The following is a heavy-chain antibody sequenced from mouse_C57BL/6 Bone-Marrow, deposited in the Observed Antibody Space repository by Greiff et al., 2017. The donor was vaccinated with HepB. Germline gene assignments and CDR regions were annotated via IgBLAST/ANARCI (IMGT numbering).Heavy chain of an antibody. D-gene: IGHD1-2*01. V-gene: IGHV2-5*01. Sequence: QVQLKQSGPGLVQPSQSLSITCTVSGFSLTSYGVHWVRQSPGKGLEWLGVIWRGGSSDYNAAFMSRLSITKDNSKSQVFFKMNSLQADDTAIYYCAKKGLLRPYYYAMDYWGQGTSVTVSS. J-gene: IGHJ4*01. CDR2: IWRGGSS. CDR3: AKKGLLRPYYYAMDY. CDR1: GFSLTSYG.